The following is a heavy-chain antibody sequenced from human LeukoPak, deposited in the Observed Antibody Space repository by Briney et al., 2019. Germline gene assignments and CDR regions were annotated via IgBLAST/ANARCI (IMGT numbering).Heavy chain of an antibody. D-gene: IGHD2-8*01. V-gene: IGHV3-48*01. Sequence: PGGSLRLSCAASGFTFSSYNMNWVRQAPGKGLEGISYISSSSSCIYYADSVKGRFTISIHNSKNSLYLQMNSLRAADTAVYYCDFPNHWGQGTLVTVSS. CDR3: DFPNH. CDR1: GFTFSSYN. J-gene: IGHJ4*02. CDR2: ISSSSSCI.